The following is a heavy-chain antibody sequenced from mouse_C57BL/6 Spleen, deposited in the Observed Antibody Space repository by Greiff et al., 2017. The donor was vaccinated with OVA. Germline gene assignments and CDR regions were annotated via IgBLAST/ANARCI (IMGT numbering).Heavy chain of an antibody. D-gene: IGHD1-1*01. V-gene: IGHV1-82*01. J-gene: IGHJ1*03. CDR1: GYAFSSSW. Sequence: VQLQQSGPELVKPGASVKISCKASGYAFSSSWMNWVKQRPGQGLEWIGRIYPGDGDTTYNGKFKGKATLTADKSSSTAYMQLSSLTSEDSAVYFCARNYGRDWYFDVWGTGTTVTVSS. CDR3: ARNYGRDWYFDV. CDR2: IYPGDGDT.